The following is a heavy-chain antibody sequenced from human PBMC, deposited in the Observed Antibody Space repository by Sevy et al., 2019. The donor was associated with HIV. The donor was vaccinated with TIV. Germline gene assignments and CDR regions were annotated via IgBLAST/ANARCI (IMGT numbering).Heavy chain of an antibody. J-gene: IGHJ3*02. CDR1: GGSISCYY. CDR2: IYYSGST. V-gene: IGHV4-59*13. CDR3: ARGFNSYGFDRRAFDI. Sequence: SETLSLTCTVSGGSISCYYWSWIRQPPGKGLEWIGYIYYSGSTNYNPSLKSRVTISVDTSKNQFSLKLSSVTAADPAVYYCARGFNSYGFDRRAFDIWGQGTMVTVSS. D-gene: IGHD5-18*01.